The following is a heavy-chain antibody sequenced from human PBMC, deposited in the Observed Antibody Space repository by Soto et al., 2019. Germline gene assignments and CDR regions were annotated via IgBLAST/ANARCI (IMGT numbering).Heavy chain of an antibody. CDR2: ITGNGGTT. Sequence: SGGSLRLSCAGSGFTFGNSALSWVRQAPGKGLEWVSSITGNGGTTYYADSMKGRLTTSRDNSKNTLYLEVNSLRAEDTAIYFCAKVRSKSHIVVHFDYWCQGTQVDVSS. CDR3: AKVRSKSHIVVHFDY. CDR1: GFTFGNSA. V-gene: IGHV3-23*01. D-gene: IGHD3-22*01. J-gene: IGHJ4*02.